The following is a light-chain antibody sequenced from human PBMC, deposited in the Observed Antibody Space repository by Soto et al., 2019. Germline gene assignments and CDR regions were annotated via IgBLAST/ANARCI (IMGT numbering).Light chain of an antibody. V-gene: IGKV3-15*01. CDR1: QSVSSN. J-gene: IGKJ1*01. CDR3: QQYNNWPLWT. Sequence: EIVMTQSPATLSVSPGERATLSCRASQSVSSNFAWYQQQHGQAPRLLIYGASTSASGIPASFSGSGAGTKFTLTISSLQAEDFAVYYCQQYNNWPLWTFGQGTKVEIK. CDR2: GAS.